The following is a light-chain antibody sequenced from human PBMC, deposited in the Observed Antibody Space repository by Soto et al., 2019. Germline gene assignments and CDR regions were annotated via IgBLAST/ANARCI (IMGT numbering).Light chain of an antibody. CDR2: EVN. J-gene: IGLJ3*02. Sequence: QSALTQPASVSRTPGQPITISCSGTSSDIGAYKYVSWYQQHPGKVPKLMIYEVNNRPSGVSDRFSGSKSGNTAPLTISGVQAEDEADYYCSSYTGDNTWMFGGGTKLTVL. V-gene: IGLV2-14*01. CDR1: SSDIGAYKY. CDR3: SSYTGDNTWM.